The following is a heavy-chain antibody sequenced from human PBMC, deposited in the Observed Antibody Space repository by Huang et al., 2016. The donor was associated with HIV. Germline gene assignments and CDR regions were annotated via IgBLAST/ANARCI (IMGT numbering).Heavy chain of an antibody. V-gene: IGHV1-8*01. J-gene: IGHJ6*02. Sequence: QVRLVQSGAEVKKPGASVKVSCKTSGYTFTNYDINWVRQATGQGLEYMGWVNPNSGVADYAQKFQGRVIMARDTSTSTVYMELSSLRSDDTAIYYCARGYDYNYGIDVWGQGTTVMVSS. CDR3: ARGYDYNYGIDV. CDR2: VNPNSGVA. CDR1: GYTFTNYD.